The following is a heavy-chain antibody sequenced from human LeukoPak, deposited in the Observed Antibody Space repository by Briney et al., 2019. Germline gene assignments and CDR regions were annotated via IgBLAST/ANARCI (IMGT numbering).Heavy chain of an antibody. CDR3: AKDMGGGYSYGLDY. J-gene: IGHJ4*02. V-gene: IGHV3-48*04. D-gene: IGHD5-18*01. Sequence: GSLRLSCAASGFTFSSYSMNWVRQAPGKGLEWVSYISSSSSTIYYADSVKGRFTISRDNAKNSLYLQMNSLRAEDMALYYCAKDMGGGYSYGLDYWGQGTLVTVSS. CDR1: GFTFSSYS. CDR2: ISSSSSTI.